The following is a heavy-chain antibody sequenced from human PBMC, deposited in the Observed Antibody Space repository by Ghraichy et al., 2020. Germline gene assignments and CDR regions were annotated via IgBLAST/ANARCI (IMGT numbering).Heavy chain of an antibody. CDR3: ASEALVALPVPVDEAFDF. CDR1: GFASSSHY. CDR2: INHDGRAK. D-gene: IGHD2-2*01. J-gene: IGHJ3*01. V-gene: IGHV3-7*03. Sequence: GGSLRLSCEASGFASSSHYMTWVRQAPGKGLEWVANINHDGRAKNYVDSAKGRFTISSYNTKNSCYLQMNSRRAEDAAIYYCASEALVALPVPVDEAFDFWGQGTMVAVSS.